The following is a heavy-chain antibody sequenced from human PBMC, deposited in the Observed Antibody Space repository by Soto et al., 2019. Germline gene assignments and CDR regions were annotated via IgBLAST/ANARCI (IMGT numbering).Heavy chain of an antibody. D-gene: IGHD5-18*01. V-gene: IGHV1-18*01. CDR3: ARGKGKDWIQLWHYYGMDV. J-gene: IGHJ6*02. Sequence: ASVKVSCKASGYTFTSYGISWVRQAPGQGLEWMGWISAYNGNTNYAQKLQGRVTMTTDTSTSTAYMELRSLRSDDTAVYYCARGKGKDWIQLWHYYGMDVWGQGTTVTVSS. CDR1: GYTFTSYG. CDR2: ISAYNGNT.